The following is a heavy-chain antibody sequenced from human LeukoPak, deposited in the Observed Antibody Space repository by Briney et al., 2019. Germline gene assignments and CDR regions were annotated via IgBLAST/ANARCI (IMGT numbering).Heavy chain of an antibody. CDR1: GFTFSSYG. J-gene: IGHJ4*02. V-gene: IGHV3-30*18. CDR2: ISYDGSNK. Sequence: GRSLRLSCAASGFTFSSYGLHWVRQAPGKGPEWVAVISYDGSNKYYADSVKGRFTISRDNSKNTLYLQMNSLRAEDTAVYYCAKDSPSGSYSNGVDYWGQGTLVTVSS. D-gene: IGHD1-26*01. CDR3: AKDSPSGSYSNGVDY.